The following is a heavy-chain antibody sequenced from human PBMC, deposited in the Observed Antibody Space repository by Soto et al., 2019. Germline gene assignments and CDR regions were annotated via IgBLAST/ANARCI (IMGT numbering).Heavy chain of an antibody. Sequence: EVQLLESGGGLVQPGGSLRLSCAASGFTFSSYAMSWVRQAPGKGLEWVSANSGSGGSTYYADSVKGRFTISRDNSKNTLYLQMNSLRAEDTAVYYCAKDRYGSGTYWYFDLWGRGTLVTVSS. D-gene: IGHD3-10*01. V-gene: IGHV3-23*01. CDR3: AKDRYGSGTYWYFDL. CDR2: NSGSGGST. J-gene: IGHJ2*01. CDR1: GFTFSSYA.